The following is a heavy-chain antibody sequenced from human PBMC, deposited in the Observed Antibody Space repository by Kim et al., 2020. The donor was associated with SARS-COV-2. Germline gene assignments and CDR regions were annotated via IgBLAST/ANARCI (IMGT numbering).Heavy chain of an antibody. Sequence: ASVKVSCKASGYTFTSYAMNWVRQAPGQGLEWMGWINTNTGNPTYAQGFTGRFVFSLDTSVSTAYLQISSLKAEDTAVYYCARDLGVGYSGYDYNSGWYYFDYWGQGTLVTVSS. CDR2: INTNTGNP. CDR3: ARDLGVGYSGYDYNSGWYYFDY. J-gene: IGHJ4*02. D-gene: IGHD5-12*01. V-gene: IGHV7-4-1*02. CDR1: GYTFTSYA.